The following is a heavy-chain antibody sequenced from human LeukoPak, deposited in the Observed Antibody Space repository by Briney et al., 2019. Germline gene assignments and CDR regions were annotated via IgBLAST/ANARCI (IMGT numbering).Heavy chain of an antibody. V-gene: IGHV4-59*01. J-gene: IGHJ3*01. Sequence: SETLSLTCTVSGGSISSYYWSWVRQPPGKGLEWIGFVYYTGSTNYNPSLKSRVTISVDTSKNQSSLKLSSVTAADTAVFYCASLTTADAFDVWGQGTMVTVSS. D-gene: IGHD3-22*01. CDR3: ASLTTADAFDV. CDR1: GGSISSYY. CDR2: VYYTGST.